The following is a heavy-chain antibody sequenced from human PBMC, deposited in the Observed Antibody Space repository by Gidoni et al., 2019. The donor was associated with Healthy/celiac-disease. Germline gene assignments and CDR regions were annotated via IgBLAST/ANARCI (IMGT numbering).Heavy chain of an antibody. CDR3: AKDLLYGGDTARGYYGMDV. D-gene: IGHD5-18*01. J-gene: IGHJ6*02. V-gene: IGHV3-30*02. CDR2: IRYDGSNK. CDR1: GFTFSSYG. Sequence: QVQLVESGGGVVQPGGSLRLSCAASGFTFSSYGMHWVRQAPGKGLEWVAFIRYDGSNKYYADSVKGRFTISRDNSKNTLYLQMNSLRAEDTAVYYCAKDLLYGGDTARGYYGMDVWGQGTTVTVSS.